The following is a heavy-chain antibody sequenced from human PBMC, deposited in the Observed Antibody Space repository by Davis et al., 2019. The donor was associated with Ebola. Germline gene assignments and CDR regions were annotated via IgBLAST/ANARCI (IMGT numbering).Heavy chain of an antibody. CDR3: AEIYWVRYGMDV. CDR2: ISISSAFI. D-gene: IGHD2-8*02. CDR1: GFTFSSYG. Sequence: GGSLRLSCAASGFTFSSYGMHWVRQAPGKGLEWVSSISISSAFIYYADSVKGRFTVSRDNAKSSLSLQMNSLRAEDTAVYYCAEIYWVRYGMDVWGQGTTVTVSS. V-gene: IGHV3-21*01. J-gene: IGHJ6*02.